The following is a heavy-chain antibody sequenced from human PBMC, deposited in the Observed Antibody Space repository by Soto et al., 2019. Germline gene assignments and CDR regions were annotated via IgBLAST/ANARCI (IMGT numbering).Heavy chain of an antibody. Sequence: PGESLKISCKGSGYSFTSYWISWVRQMPGKGLEWMGRIDPSDSYTSYSPSFQGQVTISADKSFTTVYLQWNSLKASDTAIYYCARPGYYDSSGFFNFDYCGQGTLVTVSS. CDR1: GYSFTSYW. V-gene: IGHV5-10-1*04. CDR3: ARPGYYDSSGFFNFDY. J-gene: IGHJ4*02. CDR2: IDPSDSYT. D-gene: IGHD3-22*01.